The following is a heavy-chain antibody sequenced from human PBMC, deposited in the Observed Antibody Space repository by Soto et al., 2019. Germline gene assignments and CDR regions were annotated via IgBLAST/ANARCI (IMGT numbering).Heavy chain of an antibody. CDR3: AHRGYMYGNWDHGYFDY. CDR1: GFSLTTSGVG. J-gene: IGHJ4*02. D-gene: IGHD5-18*01. V-gene: IGHV2-5*02. Sequence: QITLKESGPTRVRPTQTLALTCTFSGFSLTTSGVGVGWIRKTPGKALEWLAVIYWDDDKRYSPALKSRLTILKDTPKHRLVLTMADMDPVDTATYFCAHRGYMYGNWDHGYFDYWGQGTLVTVSS. CDR2: IYWDDDK.